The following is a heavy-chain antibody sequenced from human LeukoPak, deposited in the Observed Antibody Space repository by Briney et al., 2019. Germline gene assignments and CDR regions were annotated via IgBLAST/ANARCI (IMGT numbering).Heavy chain of an antibody. Sequence: GGSLRLSCAASGFTFSSYWMHWVRQAPGKGLEWVAFIRYDGGNKYYADSVKGRFTISRDNSKNTLYLQMNSLRAEDTAVYYCAKSAVGATTYVFDYWGQGTLVTVSS. V-gene: IGHV3-30*02. CDR2: IRYDGGNK. CDR3: AKSAVGATTYVFDY. J-gene: IGHJ4*02. CDR1: GFTFSSYW. D-gene: IGHD1-26*01.